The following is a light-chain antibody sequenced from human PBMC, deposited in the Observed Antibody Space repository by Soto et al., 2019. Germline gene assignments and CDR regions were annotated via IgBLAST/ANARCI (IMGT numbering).Light chain of an antibody. CDR2: DAS. V-gene: IGKV3-20*01. CDR3: QQCATSPLT. CDR1: QTVSKDS. Sequence: EIVLTQSPGTLSLSPGERATLSCRASQTVSKDSLAWYQQKPGQAPRLLIDDASERATGIPDRFSGSGSGTDFTLTISGLEPEDVAVYYCQQCATSPLTFGQGTKVEI. J-gene: IGKJ1*01.